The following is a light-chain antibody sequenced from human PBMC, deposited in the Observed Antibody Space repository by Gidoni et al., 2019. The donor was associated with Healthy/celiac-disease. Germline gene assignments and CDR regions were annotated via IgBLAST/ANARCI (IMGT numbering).Light chain of an antibody. CDR2: DAS. CDR1: HDISNY. V-gene: IGKV1-33*01. CDR3: QQYDNLLIT. J-gene: IGKJ5*01. Sequence: DIQMTQSPSSLSASVGDRVTSTCQASHDISNYLNWYQQKPRKAPKLLIYDASNLETGVPSRFSGSGSGTDFTFTISSLQPEDIATYYCQQYDNLLITFGQGTRLEIK.